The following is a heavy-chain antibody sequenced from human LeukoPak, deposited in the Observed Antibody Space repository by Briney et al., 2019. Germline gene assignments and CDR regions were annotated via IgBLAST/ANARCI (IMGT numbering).Heavy chain of an antibody. CDR2: ISYDGSNK. D-gene: IGHD2-2*01. V-gene: IGHV3-30-3*01. J-gene: IGHJ5*02. CDR1: GFTFSSYA. CDR3: ARPVLDSTSWGWFDP. Sequence: PGRSLRLSCAASGFTFSSYAMHWVRQAPGKGLEWVAVISYDGSNKYYADSVKGRFTISRDNSKNTLYLQMNSLRAEDTAVYYCARPVLDSTSWGWFDPWGQGTLVTVSS.